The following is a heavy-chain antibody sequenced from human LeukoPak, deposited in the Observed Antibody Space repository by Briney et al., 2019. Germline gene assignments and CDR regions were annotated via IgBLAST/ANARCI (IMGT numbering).Heavy chain of an antibody. V-gene: IGHV1-2*02. CDR1: GYTFTGYY. D-gene: IGHD2-15*01. CDR2: INPNSGGT. J-gene: IGHJ6*03. CDR3: ARDPCSGGSCYSPYYYYYYMDV. Sequence: ASVKVSCKASGYTFTGYYMHWVRQAPGQGLEWMGWINPNSGGTNYAQKFQGRVTMTRDTSISTAYMELSRLRSDDTAVYYCARDPCSGGSCYSPYYYYYYMDVWGKGTTVTVSS.